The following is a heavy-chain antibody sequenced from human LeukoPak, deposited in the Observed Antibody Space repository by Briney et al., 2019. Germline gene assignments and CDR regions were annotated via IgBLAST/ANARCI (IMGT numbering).Heavy chain of an antibody. Sequence: SETLSLTCAVYGGSFSGYYWSWIRRPPGKGLEWIGEINHSGSTNYNPSLKSRVTISVDTSKNQFSLKLSSVTAADTAVYYCARTHPATTSAFDIWGQGTMVTVSS. CDR1: GGSFSGYY. D-gene: IGHD1-26*01. V-gene: IGHV4-34*01. CDR3: ARTHPATTSAFDI. CDR2: INHSGST. J-gene: IGHJ3*02.